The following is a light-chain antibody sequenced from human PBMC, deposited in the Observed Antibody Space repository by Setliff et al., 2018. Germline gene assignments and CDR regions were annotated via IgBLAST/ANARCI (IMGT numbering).Light chain of an antibody. V-gene: IGLV2-8*01. J-gene: IGLJ1*01. CDR2: EVT. Sequence: QSALTQPPSASGSPGQSVTVSCTGTSSDVGFYNYVSWYQQHPGKAPKLMIYEVTKRPSGVPDRFSGSKSGNTASLTVSGLLAEDEADYYCTSYAGSNNLVFGSGTKGTVL. CDR1: SSDVGFYNY. CDR3: TSYAGSNNLV.